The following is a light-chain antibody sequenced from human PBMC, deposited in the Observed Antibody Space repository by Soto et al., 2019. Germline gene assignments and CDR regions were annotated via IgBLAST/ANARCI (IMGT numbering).Light chain of an antibody. CDR3: QQYYSPPLT. J-gene: IGKJ4*01. Sequence: IVVPQSPDSLAVSLGERATINCRSIQSVWFDSNNKNYFAWYQQKPGQPPKLLIYWASTRESGVPDRFSGSGSGTDFTLTSDSLQAEDVAVYYCQQYYSPPLTFGGGTRV. CDR1: QSVWFDSNNKNY. V-gene: IGKV4-1*01. CDR2: WAS.